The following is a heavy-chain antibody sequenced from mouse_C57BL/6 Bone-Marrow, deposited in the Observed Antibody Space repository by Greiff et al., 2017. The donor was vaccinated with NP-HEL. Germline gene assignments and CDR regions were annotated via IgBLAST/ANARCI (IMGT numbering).Heavy chain of an antibody. Sequence: QVQLQQSGAELVKPGASVKLSCKASGYTFTEYTIHWVKQRSGQGLEWIGWFYPGRGSITYNEKFKDKATLTADKSSSTVYMELSRLTSEDSAVYFCARHEETYYSNYDYAMDYWGQGTSVTVSS. D-gene: IGHD2-5*01. CDR2: FYPGRGSI. V-gene: IGHV1-62-2*01. CDR3: ARHEETYYSNYDYAMDY. CDR1: GYTFTEYT. J-gene: IGHJ4*01.